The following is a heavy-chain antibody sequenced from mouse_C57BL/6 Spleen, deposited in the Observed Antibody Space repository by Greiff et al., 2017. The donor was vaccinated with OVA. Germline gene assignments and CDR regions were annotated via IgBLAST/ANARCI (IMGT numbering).Heavy chain of an antibody. CDR2: IYPRSGNT. CDR1: GYTFTSYG. Sequence: VQLQQSGAELARPGASVKLSCKASGYTFTSYGISWVKQSPGQGLEWIGEIYPRSGNTYYNEKFKGKVTLTADKSSSTAYMELRSLTSEDSAVYFCARSPYGNYEDYYAMDYWGQGTSVTVSS. V-gene: IGHV1-81*01. D-gene: IGHD2-1*01. CDR3: ARSPYGNYEDYYAMDY. J-gene: IGHJ4*01.